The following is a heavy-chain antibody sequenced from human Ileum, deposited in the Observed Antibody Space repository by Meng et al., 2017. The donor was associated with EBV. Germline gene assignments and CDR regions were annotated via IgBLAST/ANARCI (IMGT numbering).Heavy chain of an antibody. J-gene: IGHJ4*02. CDR3: ARERGGGDRGIQ. CDR2: MSYTGST. CDR1: NGSVSSYGYY. Sequence: QVQLQESGPGLGKPSETLSLTCSVSNGSVSSYGYYWTWIRQPPGKGLEWIGYMSYTGSTNYKSTLKSRVTISVDKSKNQFSLKLSSVTAADTAVYYCARERGGGDRGIQWGQGTLVTVSS. V-gene: IGHV4-61*08. D-gene: IGHD2-21*02.